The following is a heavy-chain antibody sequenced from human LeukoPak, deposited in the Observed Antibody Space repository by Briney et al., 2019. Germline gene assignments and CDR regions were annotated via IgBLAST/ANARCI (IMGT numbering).Heavy chain of an antibody. D-gene: IGHD4-17*01. Sequence: PGGSLRLSCAASGFTFSSYEMNWVHQAPGKGLEWVSYISSSGSTIYYADSVKGRFTISRDNSKNTLYLQMNSLRAEDTAVYYCARDSSTTVTGAFDIWGQGTMVTVSS. CDR3: ARDSSTTVTGAFDI. CDR1: GFTFSSYE. J-gene: IGHJ3*02. CDR2: ISSSGSTI. V-gene: IGHV3-48*03.